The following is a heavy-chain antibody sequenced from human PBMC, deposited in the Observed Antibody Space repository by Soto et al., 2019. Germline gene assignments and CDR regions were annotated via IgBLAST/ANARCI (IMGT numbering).Heavy chain of an antibody. V-gene: IGHV4-38-2*01. J-gene: IGHJ4*02. Sequence: SETLSLTCAVSGYSIISGYYLVLIRHPPGKGLEWIGSIYHSGSTYYNPSLKSRVTISVDTSKNQFSLKLSSVTAADTAVYYCARVLAGYSGYENFDYWGQGTLVTVSS. D-gene: IGHD5-12*01. CDR3: ARVLAGYSGYENFDY. CDR1: GYSIISGYY. CDR2: IYHSGST.